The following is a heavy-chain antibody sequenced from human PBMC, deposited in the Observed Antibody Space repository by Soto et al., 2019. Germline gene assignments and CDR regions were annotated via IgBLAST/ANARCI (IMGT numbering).Heavy chain of an antibody. CDR2: IYYSGST. D-gene: IGHD4-17*01. V-gene: IGHV4-39*01. Sequence: SETLSLTCTVSGGSISSSSYYWGWVRQPPGKGLEWIGSIYYSGSTYYNPSLKSRVTISVDTSKNQFSLKLSSVTAADTAVYYCARGRVVTKGTVYSIYYMDVWGKGTTVTVSS. J-gene: IGHJ6*03. CDR3: ARGRVVTKGTVYSIYYMDV. CDR1: GGSISSSSYY.